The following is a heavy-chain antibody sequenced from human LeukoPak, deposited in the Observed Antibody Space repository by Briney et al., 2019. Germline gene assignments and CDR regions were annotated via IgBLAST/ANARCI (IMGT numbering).Heavy chain of an antibody. D-gene: IGHD5-12*01. CDR3: AKKRLRGYFDY. CDR1: GFTLSRHW. J-gene: IGHJ4*02. CDR2: IRQDGNDI. V-gene: IGHV3-7*03. Sequence: PGGSLRLSCAASGFTLSRHWMSWVRQAPGKGLEWVASIRQDGNDINYVESVKGRFIISRDNAGNSVSLQMNSLRAEDTAVYYCAKKRLRGYFDYWGQGTLVTVSS.